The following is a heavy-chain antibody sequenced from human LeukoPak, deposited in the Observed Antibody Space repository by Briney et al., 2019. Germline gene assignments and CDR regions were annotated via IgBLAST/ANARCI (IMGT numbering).Heavy chain of an antibody. CDR3: ARERTGWYFDY. V-gene: IGHV3-30-3*01. CDR2: ISYDGNDK. Sequence: GRSLRLSCAASGFTFSNYAMHWVRQAPGKGLEWATMISYDGNDKYYADSVKGQFTISRDNSKNTLYLQMNSLRAEDTAVYYCARERTGWYFDYWGQGTLVTVSS. D-gene: IGHD3/OR15-3a*01. J-gene: IGHJ4*02. CDR1: GFTFSNYA.